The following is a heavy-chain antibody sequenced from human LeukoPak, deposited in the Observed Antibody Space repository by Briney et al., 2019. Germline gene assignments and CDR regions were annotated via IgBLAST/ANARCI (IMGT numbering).Heavy chain of an antibody. J-gene: IGHJ4*02. V-gene: IGHV4-61*01. CDR2: IYNSGTT. D-gene: IGHD4-17*01. CDR3: ARDPRASPVNFDY. Sequence: MPSETLSLTCSVSGDSVSSGSYYWSWIRQPPGKGLEWIGYIYNSGTTNYNPSLKSRVTILVDTSKNQFSLNLSSVTAADTAVYYCARDPRASPVNFDYWGQGTLVTVSS. CDR1: GDSVSSGSYY.